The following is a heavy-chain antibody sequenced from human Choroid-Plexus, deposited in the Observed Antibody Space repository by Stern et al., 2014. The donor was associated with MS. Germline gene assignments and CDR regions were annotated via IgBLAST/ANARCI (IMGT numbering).Heavy chain of an antibody. D-gene: IGHD2/OR15-2a*01. J-gene: IGHJ5*02. CDR2: VSYDGSNK. CDR1: GFTFGSCA. Sequence: VQLVESGGGVVQPGRPLRLSCVASGFTFGSCAMHWVRQAPGTGQERVACVSYDGSNKYYADSVKGRFTISRDNSQNTLYMQMSSLRPEDTAVYYCAKDRQYLTYFFDHWGQGSLVTVSS. V-gene: IGHV3-30*18. CDR3: AKDRQYLTYFFDH.